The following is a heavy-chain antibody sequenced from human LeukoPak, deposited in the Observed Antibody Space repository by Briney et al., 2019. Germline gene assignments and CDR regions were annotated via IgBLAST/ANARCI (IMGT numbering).Heavy chain of an antibody. CDR2: IYYSGST. V-gene: IGHV4-59*13. D-gene: IGHD3-10*01. J-gene: IGHJ6*03. Sequence: SETLSLTCTVSGGSISIYYWSLIRQPPGKGLEWIGYIYYSGSTNYNPSLKSRVTISVDTSRNQFSLKLSSVTAADTAVYYCARAKELWFRKPSPDYYYYMDVWGKGTTVTVSS. CDR3: ARAKELWFRKPSPDYYYYMDV. CDR1: GGSISIYY.